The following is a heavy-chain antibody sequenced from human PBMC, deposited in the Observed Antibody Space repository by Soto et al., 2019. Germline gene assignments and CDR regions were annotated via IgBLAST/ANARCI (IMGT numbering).Heavy chain of an antibody. Sequence: GASVKVSCKASGYTFPGYYMHWVRQAPGQGLEWMGWINPNSGGTNYAQKFQGWVTMTRDTSISTAYMELSRLRSDDTAVYYCARQIGGGSFNSYYYYYGMDVWGQGTTVTVSS. J-gene: IGHJ6*02. CDR3: ARQIGGGSFNSYYYYYGMDV. V-gene: IGHV1-2*04. CDR2: INPNSGGT. CDR1: GYTFPGYY. D-gene: IGHD2-15*01.